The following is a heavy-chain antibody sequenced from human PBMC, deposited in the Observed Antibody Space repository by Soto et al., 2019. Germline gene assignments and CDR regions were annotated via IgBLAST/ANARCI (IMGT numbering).Heavy chain of an antibody. CDR2: IWYDGSNK. V-gene: IGHV3-33*01. CDR3: ARNRGWRDAFDI. CDR1: GFTFSSYG. Sequence: GGSLRLSCAASGFTFSSYGMHWVRQAPGKGLEWVAVIWYDGSNKYYADSVKGRFTISRDNSKNTLYLQMNSLRAEDTAVYYCARNRGWRDAFDIWGQGTMVTVSS. J-gene: IGHJ3*02. D-gene: IGHD2-15*01.